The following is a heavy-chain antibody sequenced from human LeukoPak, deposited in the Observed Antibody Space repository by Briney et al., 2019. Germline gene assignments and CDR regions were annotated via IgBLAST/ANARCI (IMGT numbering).Heavy chain of an antibody. V-gene: IGHV4-39*01. J-gene: IGHJ5*02. CDR3: ARHDYSNYANWFDP. D-gene: IGHD4-11*01. Sequence: PSETLSLTCTVSGGSISSSSYYWGWLRQPPGKGLEWIGSIYYSGSTYYNPSLKSRVTISVDTSKNQFSLKLSSVTAADTAVYYCARHDYSNYANWFDPWGQGTLVTVSS. CDR2: IYYSGST. CDR1: GGSISSSSYY.